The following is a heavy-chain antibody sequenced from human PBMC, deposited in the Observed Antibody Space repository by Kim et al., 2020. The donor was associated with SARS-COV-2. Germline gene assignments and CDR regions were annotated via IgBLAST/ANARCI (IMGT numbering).Heavy chain of an antibody. V-gene: IGHV1-18*01. CDR3: AREGTSYYYYGMDV. J-gene: IGHJ6*02. CDR1: GYTFSSFG. D-gene: IGHD1-1*01. Sequence: ASVKVSCKASGYTFSSFGIIWVRQAPGQGLEWMGWISAYNANTNYAQKLQGRVTMTTDTSTSTAYMELRSLRSDDTAVYYCAREGTSYYYYGMDVWGQGTTVTVSS. CDR2: ISAYNANT.